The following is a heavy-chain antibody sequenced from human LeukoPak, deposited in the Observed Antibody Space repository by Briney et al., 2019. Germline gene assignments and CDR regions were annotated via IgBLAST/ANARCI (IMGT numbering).Heavy chain of an antibody. J-gene: IGHJ4*02. Sequence: PGGSLRLSCAVSGFIFSNYAMSWVRQAPGKGLEWVSSSSGDATKYADSVMGRFTISRDNSKNTLSLQMNSLRAEDTAVYYCAKSDCGADGCKLLNYWGQGTLVTASS. CDR3: AKSDCGADGCKLLNY. V-gene: IGHV3-23*01. CDR1: GFIFSNYA. D-gene: IGHD2-21*01. CDR2: SSGDAT.